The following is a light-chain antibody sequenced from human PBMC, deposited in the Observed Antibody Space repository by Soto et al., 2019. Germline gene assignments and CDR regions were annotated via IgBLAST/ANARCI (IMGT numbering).Light chain of an antibody. V-gene: IGKV3-20*01. J-gene: IGKJ1*01. CDR3: EQYGSSPRT. Sequence: EFVLTQSPGTLSLSPGERATLSCRASQSVSNNYLAWYQQKPGQAPRLLIYGVSSRATGIPDRFSGSGSGTDFTLTISRLEPEDVAVYYCEQYGSSPRTFGQGTKVDNK. CDR1: QSVSNNY. CDR2: GVS.